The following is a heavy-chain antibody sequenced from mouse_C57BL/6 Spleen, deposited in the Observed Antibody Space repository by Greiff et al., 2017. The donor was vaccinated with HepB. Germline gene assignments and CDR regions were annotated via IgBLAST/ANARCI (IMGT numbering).Heavy chain of an antibody. D-gene: IGHD2-1*01. CDR3: ARDDYYGNCFAY. J-gene: IGHJ3*01. Sequence: EVHLVESGGGLVKPGGSLKLSCAASGFTFSSYAMSWVRQTPEKRLEWVATISDGGSYTYYPDNVKGRFTISRDNAKNNLYLQMSHLKSEDTAMYYCARDDYYGNCFAYWGQGTLVTVSA. CDR1: GFTFSSYA. CDR2: ISDGGSYT. V-gene: IGHV5-4*01.